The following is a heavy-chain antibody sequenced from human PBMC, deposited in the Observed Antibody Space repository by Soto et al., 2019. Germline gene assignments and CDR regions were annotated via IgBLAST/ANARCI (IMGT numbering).Heavy chain of an antibody. V-gene: IGHV4-34*01. D-gene: IGHD3-10*01. J-gene: IGHJ5*02. CDR2: INHSGST. Sequence: SETLSLTCAVYGGSFSGYYWSWIRQPPGKGLEWIGEINHSGSTNYNPSLKSRVTISVDTSKNQFSLKLSSVTAADTAVYYCARGRVWYYGSGSYYWFDPWGQGTLVT. CDR1: GGSFSGYY. CDR3: ARGRVWYYGSGSYYWFDP.